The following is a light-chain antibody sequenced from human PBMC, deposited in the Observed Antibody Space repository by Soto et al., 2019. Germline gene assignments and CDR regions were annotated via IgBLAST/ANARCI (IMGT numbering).Light chain of an antibody. CDR2: KSS. J-gene: IGKJ3*01. CDR3: QQYNSYPFT. Sequence: DIQMTQSPSTLSASVGDRVTITCRASQSISSWLAWYQQKPGKAPNLLIYKSSSLESGVPSRFSGSGSGTEFTLTISSLQPDDFATYYCQQYNSYPFTFGPGTKVDI. CDR1: QSISSW. V-gene: IGKV1-5*03.